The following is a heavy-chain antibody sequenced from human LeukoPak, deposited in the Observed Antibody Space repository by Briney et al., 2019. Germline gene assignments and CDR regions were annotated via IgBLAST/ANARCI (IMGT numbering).Heavy chain of an antibody. D-gene: IGHD2-15*01. V-gene: IGHV1-2*06. CDR3: ARQVGGSDY. J-gene: IGHJ4*02. CDR2: INPNSGGT. Sequence: ASVKVSCKASGGSFSSYAISWVRQAPGQGLEWMGRINPNSGGTNYAQKFQDRVTMTRDTSISTAYMELSRLTSDDTAVYYCARQVGGSDYWGQGTLVTVSS. CDR1: GGSFSSYA.